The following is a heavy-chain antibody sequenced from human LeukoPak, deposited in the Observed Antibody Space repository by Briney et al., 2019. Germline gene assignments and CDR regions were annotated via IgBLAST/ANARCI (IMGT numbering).Heavy chain of an antibody. CDR1: GYTFTNYG. CDR3: ARGIFAPDY. Sequence: ASVKVSCKTSGYTFTNYGITWVRQAPGQGLEWMGWICSYNANTKYAEKFQGRISMTTDTSTSTAYMELTSLRSDDTAVHYCARGIFAPDYWGQGTLVTVSS. CDR2: ICSYNANT. V-gene: IGHV1-18*01. D-gene: IGHD3-3*02. J-gene: IGHJ4*02.